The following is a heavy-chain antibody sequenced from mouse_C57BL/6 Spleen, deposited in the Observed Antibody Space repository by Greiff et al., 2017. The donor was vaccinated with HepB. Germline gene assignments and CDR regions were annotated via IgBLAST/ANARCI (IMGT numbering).Heavy chain of an antibody. J-gene: IGHJ1*03. CDR2: IRNKANNPAT. CDR3: MWGYFDV. V-gene: IGHV6-6*01. CDR1: GFTFSDAW. Sequence: EVKLEESGGGLVQPGGSMKLSCAASGFTFSDAWMDWVRQSPEKGLEWVAEIRNKANNPATYYAASVKGRFTISRDYSKSSVYLQMNSLSAEDTGIYYCMWGYFDVWGTGTTVTVSS.